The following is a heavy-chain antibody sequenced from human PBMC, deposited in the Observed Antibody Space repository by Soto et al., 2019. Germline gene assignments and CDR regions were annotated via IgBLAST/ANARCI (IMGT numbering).Heavy chain of an antibody. V-gene: IGHV3-30*18. CDR2: ISYDGNNK. D-gene: IGHD4-17*01. CDR1: RFTFSNYG. Sequence: GGSLRLSCAASRFTFSNYGMHWVRQAPGKGLEWVAVISYDGNNKYYADSVKGRFTISRDNSKNTLYLQMNSLRAEDTAVYYCAKAAHDYPNWFDPWGQGTLVTVSS. CDR3: AKAAHDYPNWFDP. J-gene: IGHJ5*02.